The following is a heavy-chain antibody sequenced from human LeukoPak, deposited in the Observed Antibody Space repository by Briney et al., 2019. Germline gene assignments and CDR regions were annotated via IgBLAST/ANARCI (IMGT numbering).Heavy chain of an antibody. V-gene: IGHV3-15*01. D-gene: IGHD4-11*01. CDR1: AFIFNNAW. CDR3: TTDLLYSNRGYFDY. CDR2: IKSKTDGGTT. Sequence: PGGSLRLSCATSAFIFNNAWMTWVRQAPGKGLEWVGRIKSKTDGGTTDYAAPVKGRFTISRDDSKNTLYLQMNSLKTEDTAVYYCTTDLLYSNRGYFDYWGQGTLVTVSS. J-gene: IGHJ4*02.